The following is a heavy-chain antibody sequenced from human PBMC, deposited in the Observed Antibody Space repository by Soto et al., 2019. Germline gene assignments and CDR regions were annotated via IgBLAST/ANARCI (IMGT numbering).Heavy chain of an antibody. CDR3: ARKDIAGNSVDF. V-gene: IGHV5-51*01. CDR1: GYRCTTYW. D-gene: IGHD6-13*01. CDR2: IYPGDSDT. J-gene: IGHJ4*02. Sequence: PGESLKICCQASGYRCTTYWIGWVRQMPGKGLEWMGIIYPGDSDTRYSPSFQGQVTISADKSISTAYLQWSSLKASDSAMFYCARKDIAGNSVDFWGQGTLVTVSS.